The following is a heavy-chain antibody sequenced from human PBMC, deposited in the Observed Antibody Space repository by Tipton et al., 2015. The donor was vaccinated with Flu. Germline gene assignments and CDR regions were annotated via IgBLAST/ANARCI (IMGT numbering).Heavy chain of an antibody. J-gene: IGHJ5*02. CDR2: IHRSGNT. CDR3: ARRDYSNYVSEPKNWFDP. Sequence: TLSLTCSVSGDSIGYPHYWGWIRQPPGKGLEWIGNIHRSGNTYHNPSLKSRVTMSVDSSKNQFSLRLTSVTAADTAVYLCARRDYSNYVSEPKNWFDPWGQGILVTVSS. CDR1: GDSIGYPHY. V-gene: IGHV4-38-2*01. D-gene: IGHD4-11*01.